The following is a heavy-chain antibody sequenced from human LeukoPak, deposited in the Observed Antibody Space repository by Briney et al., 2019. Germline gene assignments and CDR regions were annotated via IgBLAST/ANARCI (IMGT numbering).Heavy chain of an antibody. CDR3: AKALGYSGSYY. CDR1: GFTFSSYW. J-gene: IGHJ4*02. V-gene: IGHV3-7*01. D-gene: IGHD1-26*01. CDR2: VKQDGSEK. Sequence: PGGSLRLSCAASGFTFSSYWMSWVRQAPGKGLEWVANVKQDGSEKKYVDSVKGRFTISRDNSKNTLYLQMNSLRAEDTAVYYCAKALGYSGSYYWGQGTLVTVSS.